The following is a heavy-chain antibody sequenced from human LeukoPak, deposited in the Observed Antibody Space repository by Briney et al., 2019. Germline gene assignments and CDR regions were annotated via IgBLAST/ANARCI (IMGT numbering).Heavy chain of an antibody. CDR2: ITGIGSRT. V-gene: IGHV3-23*01. Sequence: CVXSITGIGSRTYYADSVKGRFTISRDSSKNTLFLQMNSLRADDTAVYYCAARPVADNPAPFDYWGQGTLVTVSS. J-gene: IGHJ4*02. D-gene: IGHD6-19*01. CDR3: AARPVADNPAPFDY.